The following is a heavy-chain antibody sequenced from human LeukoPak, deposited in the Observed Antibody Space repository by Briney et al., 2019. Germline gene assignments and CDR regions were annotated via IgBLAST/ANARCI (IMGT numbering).Heavy chain of an antibody. J-gene: IGHJ5*02. V-gene: IGHV7-4-1*02. CDR3: ARGLLIRQWLVDREDQQRAWFDP. D-gene: IGHD6-19*01. Sequence: ASVKVSCKASGYTFTSYAMNWVRQAPGQGLEWMGWINTNTGNPTYAQGFTGRFVFSLDTSVSTAYLQISSLKAEDTAVYYCARGLLIRQWLVDREDQQRAWFDPWGQGTLVTVSS. CDR2: INTNTGNP. CDR1: GYTFTSYA.